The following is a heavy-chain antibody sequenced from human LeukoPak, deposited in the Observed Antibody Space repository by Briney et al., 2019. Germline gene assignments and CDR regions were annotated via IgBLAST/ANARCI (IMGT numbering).Heavy chain of an antibody. J-gene: IGHJ4*02. CDR1: GFTVSSNY. Sequence: SGGSLRLSCAVSGFTVSSNYMSWVRQAPGKGLEWVSVIYSGGSTYYTDSVKGRFTISRDNSKNTLFLQMNTLRAEDTAVYYCARGVVSGYADFDYWGQGTLVTVSS. D-gene: IGHD5-12*01. V-gene: IGHV3-53*01. CDR3: ARGVVSGYADFDY. CDR2: IYSGGST.